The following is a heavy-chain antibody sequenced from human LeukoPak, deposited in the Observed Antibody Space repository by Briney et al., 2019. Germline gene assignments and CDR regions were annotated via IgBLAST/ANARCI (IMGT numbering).Heavy chain of an antibody. CDR2: IYSGGST. CDR1: GSTVRNNY. J-gene: IGHJ4*02. D-gene: IGHD3-16*01. CDR3: ARDYDYIWGSYFGY. V-gene: IGHV3-53*01. Sequence: GGSLRLSCAASGSTVRNNYVSWVRQAPGKGLEWVSFIYSGGSTHYADSVKGRFTISRDNSKNTVYLQMNSLRAEDTAVYYCARDYDYIWGSYFGYWGQGTLVTVSS.